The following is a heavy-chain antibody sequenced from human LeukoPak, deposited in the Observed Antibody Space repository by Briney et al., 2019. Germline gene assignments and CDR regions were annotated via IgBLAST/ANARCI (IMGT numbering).Heavy chain of an antibody. CDR2: IYSGGST. CDR1: GFTVSSNY. CDR3: ARDAGLSDYGDYFDAFDI. J-gene: IGHJ3*02. D-gene: IGHD4-17*01. V-gene: IGHV3-66*01. Sequence: GGSLRLSCAASGFTVSSNYMSWVRQAPGKGLEWVSVIYSGGSTYYADSVKGRFTIFRDNSKNTLYLQMNSLRAEDTAVYYCARDAGLSDYGDYFDAFDIWGQGTMVTVSS.